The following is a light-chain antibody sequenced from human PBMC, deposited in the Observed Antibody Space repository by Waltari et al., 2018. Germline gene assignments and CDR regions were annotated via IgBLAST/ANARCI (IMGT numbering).Light chain of an antibody. Sequence: QSALTQPASVSGSPGQSITIPCTGTSSDVGGYNYVSWYQQHPGKAPKLMIYDVTKRPSGVSNRFSGSKSGNTASLTISGLQAEDEADYHCCSYAGSSTYVFVIGTKVNVL. CDR3: CSYAGSSTYV. J-gene: IGLJ1*01. CDR1: SSDVGGYNY. V-gene: IGLV2-23*02. CDR2: DVT.